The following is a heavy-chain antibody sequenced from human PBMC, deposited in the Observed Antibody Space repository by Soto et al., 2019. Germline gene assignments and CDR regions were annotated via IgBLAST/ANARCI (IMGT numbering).Heavy chain of an antibody. Sequence: QVQLQESGPGLVKPSETLSLTCTVSGGSISSYYWSWIRQPPGKGLEWIGYIYYSGSTNYNPSLKSRVTISVDTSKNQFSLKLSSVTAADTAVYYCARPHGGRSGWDNWFDPWGQGTLVTVSS. D-gene: IGHD6-25*01. CDR2: IYYSGST. CDR1: GGSISSYY. J-gene: IGHJ5*02. CDR3: ARPHGGRSGWDNWFDP. V-gene: IGHV4-59*01.